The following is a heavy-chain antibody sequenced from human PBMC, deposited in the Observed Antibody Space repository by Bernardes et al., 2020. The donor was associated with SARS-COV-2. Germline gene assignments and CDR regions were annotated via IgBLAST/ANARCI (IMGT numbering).Heavy chain of an antibody. Sequence: GGSLRLSCAASGFTFSNYAMHWVRQAPGKGLEWLAVISYDGSNKYYADSVKGRFAISRDNSKNTLFLQMNSLRTEDTAVYYCARGRDGLVDFWFDYWGQGTLVTVSS. CDR3: ARGRDGLVDFWFDY. V-gene: IGHV3-30*09. D-gene: IGHD3-3*01. CDR2: ISYDGSNK. CDR1: GFTFSNYA. J-gene: IGHJ4*02.